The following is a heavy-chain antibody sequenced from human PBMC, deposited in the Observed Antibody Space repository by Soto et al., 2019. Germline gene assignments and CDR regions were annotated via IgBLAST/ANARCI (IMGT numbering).Heavy chain of an antibody. D-gene: IGHD6-19*01. J-gene: IGHJ4*02. V-gene: IGHV4-31*03. CDR3: ARGSIAVAVYRYFDY. Sequence: SETLSLTCTVSCGSISSGGYYWSWIRQHPGKGLEWIGYIYYSGSTYYNPSLKSRVTISVDTSKNQFSLKLSSVTAADTAVYYCARGSIAVAVYRYFDYWGQGTLVTVSS. CDR1: CGSISSGGYY. CDR2: IYYSGST.